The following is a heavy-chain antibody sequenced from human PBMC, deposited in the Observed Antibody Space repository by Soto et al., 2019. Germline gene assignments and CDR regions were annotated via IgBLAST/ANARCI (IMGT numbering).Heavy chain of an antibody. CDR1: GGSISSGGYY. V-gene: IGHV4-61*08. CDR3: ARDGSARHYDFWSGYYTSSRYYYYGMDV. J-gene: IGHJ6*02. D-gene: IGHD3-3*01. Sequence: SETLSLTCTVSGGSISSGGYYWSWIRQPPGKGLGWIGYIYYSGSTNYNPSLKSRVTISVDTSKNQFSLKLSSVTAADTAVYYCARDGSARHYDFWSGYYTSSRYYYYGMDVWGQGTTVTVS. CDR2: IYYSGST.